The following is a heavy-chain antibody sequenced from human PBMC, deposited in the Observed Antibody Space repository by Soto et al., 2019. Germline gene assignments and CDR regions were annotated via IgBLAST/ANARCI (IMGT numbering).Heavy chain of an antibody. Sequence: QVQLVQSGAEVKKPGSSVKVSCTASGGTFSSYAISWVRQAPGQGLEWMGGIIPIFGTANYAQKFQGRVTITADESTSTAYMELSSLRSEDTAVYYCASPDYYDSSGYYYGFDYWGQGTLVTVSS. CDR1: GGTFSSYA. CDR3: ASPDYYDSSGYYYGFDY. J-gene: IGHJ4*02. V-gene: IGHV1-69*01. D-gene: IGHD3-22*01. CDR2: IIPIFGTA.